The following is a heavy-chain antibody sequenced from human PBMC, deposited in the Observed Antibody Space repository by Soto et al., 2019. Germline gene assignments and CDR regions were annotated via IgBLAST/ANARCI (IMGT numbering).Heavy chain of an antibody. CDR2: IIPIFGTA. V-gene: IGHV1-69*12. CDR3: ASVAAQYYYYGMDV. CDR1: GGTFSSYA. Sequence: QVQLVQSGAEVKKPGSSVKVSCKASGGTFSSYAINWVRQAPGQGLEWMGGIIPIFGTADYAQKFQGRVTITAAESTTTAYMQLSSLRSEDTAVYYCASVAAQYYYYGMDVWGQGTTVTVSS. J-gene: IGHJ6*02. D-gene: IGHD6-6*01.